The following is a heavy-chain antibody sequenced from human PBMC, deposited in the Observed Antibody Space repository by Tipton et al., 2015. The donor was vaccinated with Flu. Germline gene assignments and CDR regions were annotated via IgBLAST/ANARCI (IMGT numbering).Heavy chain of an antibody. Sequence: TLSLTCTVSGGSISSSSYYWGWSRQPPGNGLEWIGSIYYSGSTYYNPSLKSRVTISVATSKNQFSLKLSSVTAADTAVYYCARDGWELAYDCGMDVWGQGTTVTVSS. CDR3: ARDGWELAYDCGMDV. CDR1: GGSISSSSYY. D-gene: IGHD1-26*01. V-gene: IGHV4-39*07. J-gene: IGHJ6*02. CDR2: IYYSGST.